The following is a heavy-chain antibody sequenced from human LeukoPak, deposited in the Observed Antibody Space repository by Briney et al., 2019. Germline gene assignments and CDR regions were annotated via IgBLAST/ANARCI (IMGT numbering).Heavy chain of an antibody. D-gene: IGHD3-10*01. CDR1: GFTFSSYW. V-gene: IGHV3-74*01. CDR3: AKDRGVRGDDAFDI. CDR2: IKSDGSST. J-gene: IGHJ3*02. Sequence: GGSLRLSCAASGFTFSSYWMHWVRQAPGKGLVWVSRIKSDGSSTSYADSVKGRFTTSRDNAKNTLYLQMNSLRAEDTAVYYCAKDRGVRGDDAFDIWGQGTMVTVSS.